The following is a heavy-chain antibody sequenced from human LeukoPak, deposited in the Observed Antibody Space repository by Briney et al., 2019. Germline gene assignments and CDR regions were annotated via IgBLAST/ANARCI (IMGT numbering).Heavy chain of an antibody. J-gene: IGHJ4*02. Sequence: SGGSLRLSCAASGFTFSNAWMSWVRQAPGKGLEWVSGISGSGGRTDYADSVKGRFTISRDNSKNTVHLQTNSLRAEDTAVYYCAKESSGGNFGGNWGQGTLVTVSS. CDR2: ISGSGGRT. V-gene: IGHV3-23*01. D-gene: IGHD2-15*01. CDR1: GFTFSNAW. CDR3: AKESSGGNFGGN.